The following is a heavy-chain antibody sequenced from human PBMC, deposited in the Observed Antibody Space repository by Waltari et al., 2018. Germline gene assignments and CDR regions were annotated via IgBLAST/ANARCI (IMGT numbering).Heavy chain of an antibody. J-gene: IGHJ6*02. CDR3: ARDYCDRTNCHGMDV. V-gene: IGHV3-30*04. CDR2: ISYNSRNI. Sequence: QVQLVESGGGVVLPGRSLRLSCEASEFTFSSYAMHWVRQAPGKGPGWVAVISYNSRNIYYVDSVKGRFTISRDNSKKTLYLQMNSLRAEDTAVYYCARDYCDRTNCHGMDVWGQGTTVTVSS. CDR1: EFTFSSYA. D-gene: IGHD2-2*01.